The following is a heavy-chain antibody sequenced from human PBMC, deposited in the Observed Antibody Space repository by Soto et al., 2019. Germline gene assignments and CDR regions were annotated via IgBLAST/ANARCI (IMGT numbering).Heavy chain of an antibody. V-gene: IGHV3-15*07. CDR2: IKSKTDGGTT. D-gene: IGHD3-3*01. CDR3: TTDLRITIWGVVIH. CDR1: GFTFSNAW. J-gene: IGHJ4*02. Sequence: EVQLVESGGGLVKPGGSLRLSCAASGFTFSNAWMNLVRQAPGKGLEWVGRIKSKTDGGTTYYAAPVKGRFTISRDDSKNTLNLQMNSLKTEGTVVCYCTTDLRITIWGVVIHWGQGTLVTVSS.